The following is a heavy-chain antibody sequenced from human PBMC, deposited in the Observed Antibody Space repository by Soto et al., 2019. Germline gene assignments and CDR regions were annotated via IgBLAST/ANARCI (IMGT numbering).Heavy chain of an antibody. CDR2: INAGNGNT. D-gene: IGHD3-10*01. CDR1: GYTFTSCA. Sequence: QVQLVQSGAEVKKPGASVKVSCKASGYTFTSCAMHWVRQAPGQRLEWMGWINAGNGNTKYSQKFQGRVTVTRDTSASTAYMELSSLRSEDTAVYYWARDIVLLWFGELDYWGQGTLVTVSS. J-gene: IGHJ4*02. CDR3: ARDIVLLWFGELDY. V-gene: IGHV1-3*01.